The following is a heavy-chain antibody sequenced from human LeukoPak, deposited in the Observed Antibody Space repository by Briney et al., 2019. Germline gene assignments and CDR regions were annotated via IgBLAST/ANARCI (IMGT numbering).Heavy chain of an antibody. D-gene: IGHD4-17*01. CDR1: GFTFNNYA. CDR2: IRGGGDGT. Sequence: GGSLRLSCAASGFTFNNYAMTWVRQAPGKGLEGVSHIRGGGDGTYYAESVKGRFTISRDNSKNTLYLQMNSLRAEDTALYYCARDAYAVADYWGQGTLVTVSS. CDR3: ARDAYAVADY. V-gene: IGHV3-23*01. J-gene: IGHJ4*02.